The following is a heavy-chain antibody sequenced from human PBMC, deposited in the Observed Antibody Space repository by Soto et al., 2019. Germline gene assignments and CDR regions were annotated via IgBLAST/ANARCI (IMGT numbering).Heavy chain of an antibody. J-gene: IGHJ4*01. D-gene: IGHD3-10*01. CDR2: IKGDGTIT. V-gene: IGHV3-74*01. CDR3: ARGGLGNYYNDY. CDR1: GFTFSRDW. Sequence: EVQLVESGGGLVQPGGSLRLSCAASGFTFSRDWMHWVRQSPGKGLVWVSRIKGDGTITNYADSVKGRFTTSRDNAKNTVYLQLNSLTTEDTAGYYCARGGLGNYYNDYWGHGTLVTGSS.